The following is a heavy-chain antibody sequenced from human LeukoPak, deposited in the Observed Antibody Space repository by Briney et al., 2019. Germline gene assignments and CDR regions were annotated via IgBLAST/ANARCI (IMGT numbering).Heavy chain of an antibody. Sequence: ASVKVSCKASGYTFTGYYMHWVPQAPGQGLEWMGWINPNSGGTNYAQKFQGRVTMTRDTSISTAYMELSRLRSDDTAVYYCARDQPPGSSYYYYYMDVWGKGTTVTVSS. J-gene: IGHJ6*03. D-gene: IGHD1-14*01. V-gene: IGHV1-2*02. CDR1: GYTFTGYY. CDR2: INPNSGGT. CDR3: ARDQPPGSSYYYYYMDV.